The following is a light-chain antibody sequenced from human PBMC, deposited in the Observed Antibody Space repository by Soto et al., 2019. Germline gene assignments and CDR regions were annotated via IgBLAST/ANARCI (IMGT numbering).Light chain of an antibody. CDR1: QSVSSL. Sequence: EVVMTQSPATLSVSPGERATISCRASQSVSSLLAWYQQKPGQAPRLLIYGASTRATGIPDRFSASGSGTEFALTISSLQSGDFAVYYCQQYNNWPLTFGGGTKVEIK. CDR3: QQYNNWPLT. J-gene: IGKJ4*01. V-gene: IGKV3-15*01. CDR2: GAS.